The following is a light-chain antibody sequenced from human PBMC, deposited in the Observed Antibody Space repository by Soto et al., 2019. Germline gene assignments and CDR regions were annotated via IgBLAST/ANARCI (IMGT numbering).Light chain of an antibody. CDR3: QHYNGY. V-gene: IGKV1-5*01. CDR2: DAT. CDR1: QIMYTW. J-gene: IGKJ2*01. Sequence: DIQMTQSPSTLSASVGDRVTITCRASQIMYTWLAWYQQKPGKAPKLLIYDATTLESGVPSRFSGSGSGTEFTLTISSLQPDDVATYCCQHYNGYFGQGTKLEI.